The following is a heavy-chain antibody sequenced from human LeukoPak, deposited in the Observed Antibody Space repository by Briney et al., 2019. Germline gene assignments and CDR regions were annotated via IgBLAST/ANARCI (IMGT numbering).Heavy chain of an antibody. Sequence: SETLSLTCTVSGASVSSYFWSWIRQSPEKGLEWIGYVYHSGSSSSNPSLQSRVTISQDTSRNQVSLKMTSATAADTAVYYCAKLLGEEYWAQGTQVVVSS. CDR1: GASVSSYF. CDR2: VYHSGSS. CDR3: AKLLGEEY. V-gene: IGHV4-59*02. J-gene: IGHJ4*02. D-gene: IGHD6-6*01.